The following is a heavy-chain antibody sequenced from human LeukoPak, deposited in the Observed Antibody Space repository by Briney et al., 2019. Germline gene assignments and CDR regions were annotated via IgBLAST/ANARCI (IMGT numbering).Heavy chain of an antibody. D-gene: IGHD3-3*02. CDR3: ARLSKGFDY. J-gene: IGHJ4*02. CDR2: ISYDGSNK. V-gene: IGHV3-30-3*01. Sequence: GGSLRLSCAASGFTFSSYAMNWVRQAPGKGLEWVAVISYDGSNKYYADSVKGRFTISRDNSKNTLYLQMNSLRAEDTAVYYCARLSKGFDYWGQGTLVTVSS. CDR1: GFTFSSYA.